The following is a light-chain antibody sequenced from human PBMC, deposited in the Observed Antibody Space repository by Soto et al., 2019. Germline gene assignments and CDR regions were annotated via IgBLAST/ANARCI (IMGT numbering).Light chain of an antibody. V-gene: IGKV1-5*03. J-gene: IGKJ1*01. CDR1: QTISSW. Sequence: DIHMTQSPSTLSLSVGDRVTITFRASQTISSWLAWYQQKPGKAPKLLIYKASTLKSGVPSRFSGSGSGTEFTLTISSLQPDDFATYYCQQYHIYSGTFGQGTKVDIK. CDR2: KAS. CDR3: QQYHIYSGT.